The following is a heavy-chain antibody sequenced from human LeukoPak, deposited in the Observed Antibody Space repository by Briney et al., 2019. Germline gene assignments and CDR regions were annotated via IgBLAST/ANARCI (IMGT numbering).Heavy chain of an antibody. V-gene: IGHV3-21*06. CDR3: ATPDGYGDYGWAV. D-gene: IGHD4-17*01. CDR1: GFTFSSFS. Sequence: GGSLRLSCAASGFTFSSFSMNWVRQVPGKGLEWVSSIGTSSDYIYYADSVKGRFTISRDNAKNSLYLQMNSLRAEDTAVYYCATPDGYGDYGWAVWGQGTTATVSS. J-gene: IGHJ6*02. CDR2: IGTSSDYI.